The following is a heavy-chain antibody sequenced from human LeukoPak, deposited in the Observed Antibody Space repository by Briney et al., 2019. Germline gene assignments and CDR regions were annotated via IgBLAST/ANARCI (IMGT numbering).Heavy chain of an antibody. CDR2: IYHSGST. J-gene: IGHJ4*02. CDR1: GGSISSGGYY. Sequence: PSETLSLTCTVSGGSISSGGYYWSWIRQPPGKGLEWIGYIYHSGSTYYNPSLKSRVTISVDRSKNQFSLKLSSVTAADTAVYYCARVAYDSSGSPLDYWGQGTLVTVSS. D-gene: IGHD3-22*01. V-gene: IGHV4-30-2*01. CDR3: ARVAYDSSGSPLDY.